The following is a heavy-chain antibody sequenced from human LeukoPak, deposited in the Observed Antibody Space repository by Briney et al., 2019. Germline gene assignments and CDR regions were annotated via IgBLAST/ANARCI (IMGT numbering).Heavy chain of an antibody. CDR1: GFTFSSYW. V-gene: IGHV3-7*01. J-gene: IGHJ6*03. CDR2: IKQDGSEK. D-gene: IGHD1-7*01. Sequence: GGSLRLSCGASGFTFSSYWMSWVRQAPGKGLEWVANIKQDGSEKYYVDSVKGRFTISRDNAKNSLYLQMNSLRAEDTAVYYCARVRITGTTNYYYYMDVWGKGTTVTVSS. CDR3: ARVRITGTTNYYYYMDV.